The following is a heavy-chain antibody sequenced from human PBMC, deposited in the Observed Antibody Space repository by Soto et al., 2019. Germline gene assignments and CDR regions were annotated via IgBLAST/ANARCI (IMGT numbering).Heavy chain of an antibody. CDR3: ARDYYDSSGFWLVAY. J-gene: IGHJ4*02. D-gene: IGHD3-22*01. CDR1: GYTFTSYG. CDR2: ISAYNGNT. V-gene: IGHV1-18*01. Sequence: GASVKVSCKASGYTFTSYGISWVRQAPGQGLEWMGWISAYNGNTNYAQKLQGRVTMTRDTSTSTVYMELSSLRSEDTAVYYCARDYYDSSGFWLVAYWGQGTLVTVSS.